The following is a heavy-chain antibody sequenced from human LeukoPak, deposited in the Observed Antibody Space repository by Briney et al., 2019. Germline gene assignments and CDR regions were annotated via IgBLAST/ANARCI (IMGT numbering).Heavy chain of an antibody. CDR1: GGSIRSYY. J-gene: IGHJ3*02. D-gene: IGHD3-10*01. Sequence: SETLSLTCTVSGGSIRSYYWSWIRQPPGKGLEWIGYIYYNGHTDYNPSLKSRVTISVDTSKNQFSLKLHSVTAADADVYYCARDLTELRFGAPRGGFDIWGQGTMVTVSS. CDR3: ARDLTELRFGAPRGGFDI. V-gene: IGHV4-59*01. CDR2: IYYNGHT.